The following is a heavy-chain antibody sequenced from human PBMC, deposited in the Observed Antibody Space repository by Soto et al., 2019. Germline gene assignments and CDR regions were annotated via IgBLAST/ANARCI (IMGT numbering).Heavy chain of an antibody. CDR2: ISGSGANT. V-gene: IGHV3-23*01. CDR1: GFSFSSYA. CDR3: AKAAAYHGSASYFPFDD. D-gene: IGHD3-10*01. Sequence: EVQLLESGGGLVQPGGSLRLSCAASGFSFSSYAMSWVRQAPGKGLEWVSSISGSGANTYYVDSVKGRFTVSRDNSKNTLYLQMSSLRGEDTAVYKCAKAAAYHGSASYFPFDDWRLGTRVTVSS. J-gene: IGHJ4*02.